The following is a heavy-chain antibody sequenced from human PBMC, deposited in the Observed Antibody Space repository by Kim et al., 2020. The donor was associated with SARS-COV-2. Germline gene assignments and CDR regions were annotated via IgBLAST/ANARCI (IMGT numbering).Heavy chain of an antibody. CDR2: T. D-gene: IGHD5-12*01. Sequence: TNYNPSLKSRVTISVDTSKNQFSLKLSSVTAADTAVYYCASAEMATNFDYWGQGTLVTVSS. CDR3: ASAEMATNFDY. V-gene: IGHV4-34*01. J-gene: IGHJ4*02.